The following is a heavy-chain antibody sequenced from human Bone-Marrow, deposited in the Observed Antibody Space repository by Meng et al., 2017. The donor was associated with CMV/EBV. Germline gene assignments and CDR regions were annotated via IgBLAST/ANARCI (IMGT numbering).Heavy chain of an antibody. CDR1: GYTFTSYG. Sequence: ASVKVSCKASGYTFTSYGFNWVRQAPGQGLEWMGWISAYNGKTYYAQDLQGRVTMTTDRSTSTAYMELRSLRSDDTAVYYCARTEAHYNWNDYWGQGTLVTVPS. CDR2: ISAYNGKT. D-gene: IGHD1-1*01. V-gene: IGHV1-18*01. CDR3: ARTEAHYNWNDY. J-gene: IGHJ4*02.